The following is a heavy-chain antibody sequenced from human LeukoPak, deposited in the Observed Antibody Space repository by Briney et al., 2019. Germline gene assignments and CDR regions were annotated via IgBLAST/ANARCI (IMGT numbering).Heavy chain of an antibody. Sequence: GGSLRLSCAASGFTFSSYSMNWVRQAPGKGLEWVSAISSSSSYIYYADSVKGRFTISRDNAKNSLYLQMNSLRAEDTAVYYCARDRYYYDSSGYYPLEGFQHWGQGTLVTVSS. CDR3: ARDRYYYDSSGYYPLEGFQH. CDR2: ISSSSSYI. V-gene: IGHV3-21*01. CDR1: GFTFSSYS. D-gene: IGHD3-22*01. J-gene: IGHJ1*01.